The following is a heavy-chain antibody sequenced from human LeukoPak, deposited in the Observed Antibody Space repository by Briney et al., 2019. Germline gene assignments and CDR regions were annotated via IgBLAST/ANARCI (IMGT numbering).Heavy chain of an antibody. CDR2: ISSSSSYI. J-gene: IGHJ4*02. V-gene: IGHV3-21*01. D-gene: IGHD2-21*02. CDR1: GFTFISYS. CDR3: ARAAYCGGDCYSWYFDY. Sequence: GGSLRLSCAASGFTFISYSMNWVRQAPGKGLEWVSSISSSSSYIYYADSVKGRFTISRDNAKNSLYLQMNSLRAEDTAVYYCARAAYCGGDCYSWYFDYWGQGTLVTVSS.